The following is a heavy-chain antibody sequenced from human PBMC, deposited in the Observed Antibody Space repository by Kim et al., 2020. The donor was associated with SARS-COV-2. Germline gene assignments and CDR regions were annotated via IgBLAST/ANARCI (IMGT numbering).Heavy chain of an antibody. CDR2: IKYDGSEK. J-gene: IGHJ4*02. D-gene: IGHD1-26*01. Sequence: GGSLRLSCAASGFTYNSHWMNWVRQAPGKGLEWVASIKYDGSEKKYVDSVKGRFIISRDNAQNSLFLQMNSLRAEDTAVYYCARDATPPGIIFDFWGQGTLVTVSS. CDR3: ARDATPPGIIFDF. V-gene: IGHV3-7*01. CDR1: GFTYNSHW.